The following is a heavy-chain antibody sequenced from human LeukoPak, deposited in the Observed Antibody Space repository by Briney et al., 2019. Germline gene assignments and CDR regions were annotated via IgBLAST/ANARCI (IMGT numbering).Heavy chain of an antibody. J-gene: IGHJ6*03. CDR3: ARGFRWDYYYMDV. V-gene: IGHV3-53*01. D-gene: IGHD4-23*01. CDR2: IYSGGST. Sequence: GGSLRLSCAASGFTVSSNYMSWVRQAPGKGLEWVSVIYSGGSTYYADSVKGRFTISRDNSKNTLYLQMNSLRAEDTAVYYCARGFRWDYYYMDVWGKGTTVTVSS. CDR1: GFTVSSNY.